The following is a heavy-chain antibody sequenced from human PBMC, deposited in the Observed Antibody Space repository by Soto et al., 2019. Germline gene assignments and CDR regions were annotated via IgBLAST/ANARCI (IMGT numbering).Heavy chain of an antibody. CDR3: ARYRYGVPRGDYFDS. Sequence: QVQLQESGPGLVKPSQTLYLTCTVSGGSISSGEHYWSWIRQLPGKGLEWIGNIYYSGSNYYNPSLKRRVTISVDTSKNQFSLNLSSVTAVDTAIYCCARYRYGVPRGDYFDSWGQGILVTVSS. D-gene: IGHD4-17*01. CDR2: IYYSGSN. V-gene: IGHV4-31*03. J-gene: IGHJ4*02. CDR1: GGSISSGEHY.